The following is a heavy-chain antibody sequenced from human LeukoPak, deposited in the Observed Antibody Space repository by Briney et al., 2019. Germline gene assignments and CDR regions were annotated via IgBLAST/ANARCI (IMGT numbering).Heavy chain of an antibody. CDR1: GGSFSGYY. D-gene: IGHD7-27*01. V-gene: IGHV4-34*01. CDR3: ARGWAVDY. J-gene: IGHJ4*02. CDR2: INHSGST. Sequence: SETLSLTCAVYGGSFSGYYWSWIRQPPGKGLEWIGEINHSGSTNYNPSLKSRVTISADTSKNPFSLKLSSVTAADTAVYYCARGWAVDYWGQGTLVTVSS.